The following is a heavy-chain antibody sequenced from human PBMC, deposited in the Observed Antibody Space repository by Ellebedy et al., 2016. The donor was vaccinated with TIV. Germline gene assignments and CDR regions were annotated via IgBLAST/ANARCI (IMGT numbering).Heavy chain of an antibody. CDR1: GGSISSSSYY. CDR2: IYYSGST. Sequence: MPSETLSLTCTVSGGSISSSSYYWGWIRQPPGKGLEWIGTIYYSGSTNYNPSLKSRVTISVDTSKNQFSLKLSSVTAADTAVYYCARGRRFFYYYGMDVWGQGTTVTVSS. CDR3: ARGRRFFYYYGMDV. V-gene: IGHV4-39*07. J-gene: IGHJ6*02. D-gene: IGHD3-3*01.